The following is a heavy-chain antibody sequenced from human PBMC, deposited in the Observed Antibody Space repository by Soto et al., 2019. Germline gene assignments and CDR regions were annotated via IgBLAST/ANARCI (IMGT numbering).Heavy chain of an antibody. V-gene: IGHV3-30-3*01. J-gene: IGHJ6*02. Sequence: GGSLRLSCAASGFTFSSYAMHWVRQAPGKGLECVAVISYDGSNKYYADSVKGRFTISRDNSKNTLYLQMNSLRAEDTAVYYCARDLAVAINGYYYYYGMDVWGQGTTVTVSS. CDR2: ISYDGSNK. D-gene: IGHD6-19*01. CDR3: ARDLAVAINGYYYYYGMDV. CDR1: GFTFSSYA.